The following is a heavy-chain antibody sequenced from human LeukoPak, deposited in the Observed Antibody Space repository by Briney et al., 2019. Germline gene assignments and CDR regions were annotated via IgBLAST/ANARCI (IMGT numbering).Heavy chain of an antibody. CDR3: ARASVVVITPDAFDI. D-gene: IGHD3-22*01. V-gene: IGHV4-4*07. J-gene: IGHJ3*02. CDR1: GGSISSYY. CDR2: IYASGST. Sequence: SETLSLTCTVSGGSISSYYWSWIWQPAGKGLEWIGRIYASGSTNYNPSLQSRVTMSVDTSKNRFALKLSSVTAADTAVYYCARASVVVITPDAFDIWGQGTMVTVSS.